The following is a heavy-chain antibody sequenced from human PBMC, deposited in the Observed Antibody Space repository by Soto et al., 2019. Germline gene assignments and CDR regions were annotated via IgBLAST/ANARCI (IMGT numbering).Heavy chain of an antibody. V-gene: IGHV6-1*01. J-gene: IGHJ3*02. CDR3: ARVIYYDSSGYPYDAFDI. CDR2: TYNRSKWYN. Sequence: PSQTLSLTCAISGDSVSSNSAAWNWIRQSPSRGLEWLGRTYNRSKWYNDYAISVKSRITINPDTSKNQFSLQLNSVTPEDTDVYYCARVIYYDSSGYPYDAFDIWGQGTMVTVSS. D-gene: IGHD3-22*01. CDR1: GDSVSSNSAA.